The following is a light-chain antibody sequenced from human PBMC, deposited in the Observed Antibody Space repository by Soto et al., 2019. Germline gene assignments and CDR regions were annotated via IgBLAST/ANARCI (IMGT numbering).Light chain of an antibody. J-gene: IGKJ4*01. CDR1: QSISSY. CDR2: AAS. Sequence: DIQMTQSPSSLSASVGDRVTITCRASQSISSYLNWYQQKPGKAPTLLINAASSLQSGVPSRFSGSGSGTDFTLTISSLQPEDFATYYWQQSYSTFTFGGGTKVEIK. CDR3: QQSYSTFT. V-gene: IGKV1-39*01.